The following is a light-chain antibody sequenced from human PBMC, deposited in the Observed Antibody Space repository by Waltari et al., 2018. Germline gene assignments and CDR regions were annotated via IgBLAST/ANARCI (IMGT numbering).Light chain of an antibody. CDR1: SNNVGNQG. V-gene: IGLV10-54*01. Sequence: QAGLTQPPSVSKDLRQTATLTCTGNSNNVGNQGAAWLQQHQGPPPKLLSYRNNNRPSGISERLSASRSGYTASLTISGLQPEDEADYYCSAWDSSLSAWVFGGGTKLTVL. CDR2: RNN. J-gene: IGLJ3*02. CDR3: SAWDSSLSAWV.